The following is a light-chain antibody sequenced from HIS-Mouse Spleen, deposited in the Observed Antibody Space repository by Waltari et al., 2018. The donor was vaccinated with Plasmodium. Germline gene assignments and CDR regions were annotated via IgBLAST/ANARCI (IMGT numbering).Light chain of an antibody. Sequence: DIVMTQSPLPLPVTPGEPASLSCRSRQRLLHSNGYNYLDWYLQKPGQSPQLLIYLGSNRASGVPARFSGSGSGTDFTLKISSVEAEDVGVYYCMQALQTPRTFGQGTKVEIK. CDR2: LGS. CDR1: QRLLHSNGYNY. J-gene: IGKJ1*01. CDR3: MQALQTPRT. V-gene: IGKV2-28*01.